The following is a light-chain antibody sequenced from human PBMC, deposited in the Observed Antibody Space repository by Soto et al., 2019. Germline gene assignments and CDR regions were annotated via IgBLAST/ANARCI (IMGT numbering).Light chain of an antibody. CDR2: GAS. Sequence: EIVMTQSPATLPVSPGERVTLSCRASESLSNNLAWHQLKPGQAPSLLMYGASTSAADIPATFSGSGSGTEFTLTISSLQFEDFAVYYYEEDNSWSSITFGLGTGL. CDR3: EEDNSWSSIT. J-gene: IGKJ5*01. CDR1: ESLSNN. V-gene: IGKV3-15*01.